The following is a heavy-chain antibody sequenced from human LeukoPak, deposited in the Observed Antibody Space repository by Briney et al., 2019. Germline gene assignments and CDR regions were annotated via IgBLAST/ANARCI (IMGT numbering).Heavy chain of an antibody. Sequence: PSQTLSLTCTVSGGSIGSGSYYWSWIRQPTGKGLEWIGRIYTSGSTNYNPSLKSRVTISVDTSKNQFSPKLSSVTAADTAVYYCARELDTAMVTYYFDYWGQGTLVTVSS. CDR3: ARELDTAMVTYYFDY. CDR2: IYTSGST. J-gene: IGHJ4*02. CDR1: GGSIGSGSYY. D-gene: IGHD5-18*01. V-gene: IGHV4-61*02.